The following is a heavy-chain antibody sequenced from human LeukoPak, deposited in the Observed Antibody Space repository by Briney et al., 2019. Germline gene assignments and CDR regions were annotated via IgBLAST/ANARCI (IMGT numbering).Heavy chain of an antibody. CDR2: ISAYNGNT. D-gene: IGHD6-13*01. Sequence: RASVKVSCKASGYTFTSYGISWVRQAPGQGLEWMGWISAYNGNTNYAQKLQGRVTMTTDTSTSTAYMELRSLSSDDTAVYYCARGASSSWYDDAFDIWGQGTMVTVSS. CDR1: GYTFTSYG. V-gene: IGHV1-18*01. J-gene: IGHJ3*02. CDR3: ARGASSSWYDDAFDI.